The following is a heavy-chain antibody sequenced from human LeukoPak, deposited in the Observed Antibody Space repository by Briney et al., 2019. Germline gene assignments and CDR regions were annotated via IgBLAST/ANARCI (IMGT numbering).Heavy chain of an antibody. D-gene: IGHD3-22*01. J-gene: IGHJ4*02. CDR1: GDTLITHF. V-gene: IGHV1-69*02. Sequence: SVKVSCKAPGDTLITHFISWVRQAPGQGLEWVGRIVPVIGVATYAQSLQGRVIITADRSTNTAYMELSSLRFEDSAVYFCARHSSRGHYYDFDFWGQGSLVTVSS. CDR2: IVPVIGVA. CDR3: ARHSSRGHYYDFDF.